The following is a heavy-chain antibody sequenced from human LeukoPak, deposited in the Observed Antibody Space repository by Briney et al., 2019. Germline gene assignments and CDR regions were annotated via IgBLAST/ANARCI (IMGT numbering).Heavy chain of an antibody. J-gene: IGHJ1*01. D-gene: IGHD3-22*01. Sequence: GGSLRLSCAASGFTFSSYSMNWVRQAPGKGLEWVSSISSSSSYIYYADSVKGRFTISRDNAKNSLYLQMNSLRAEDTALYYCSGHRLRLCFYDSSGYSRGYFQHTGTGALVTVSS. CDR2: ISSSSSYI. V-gene: IGHV3-21*01. CDR1: GFTFSSYS. CDR3: SGHRLRLCFYDSSGYSRGYFQH.